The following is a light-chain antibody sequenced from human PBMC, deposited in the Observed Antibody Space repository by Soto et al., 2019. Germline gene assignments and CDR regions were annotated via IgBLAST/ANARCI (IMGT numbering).Light chain of an antibody. CDR1: RSVFASSFNKYH. V-gene: IGKV4-1*01. J-gene: IGKJ1*01. CDR2: WAS. CDR3: QQYYDLTT. Sequence: DIVMTQSPDSLALSLGERATINCKSSRSVFASSFNKYHIAWYQHKPGQPPRLLVYWASSRESGVPDRFSASGSGTDFTLTVNGLQAEDVATYYCQQYYDLTTFGQGTKVEIK.